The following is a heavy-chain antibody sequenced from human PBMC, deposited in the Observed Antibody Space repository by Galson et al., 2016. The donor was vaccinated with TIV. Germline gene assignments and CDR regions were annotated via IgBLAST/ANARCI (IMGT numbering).Heavy chain of an antibody. CDR2: IYWDDDK. CDR3: AHIRITLIPDAFYV. CDR1: GFSLSTTGVG. V-gene: IGHV2-5*05. J-gene: IGHJ3*01. D-gene: IGHD2/OR15-2a*01. Sequence: PALVKPTQTLTLTCSLSGFSLSTTGVGVGWIRQPPGGALEWLGVIYWDDDKRYGPSLNNRLTLTGDTSKNQVVLTMTNLDPVDTGTYFCAHIRITLIPDAFYVWGQGTVVTVSS.